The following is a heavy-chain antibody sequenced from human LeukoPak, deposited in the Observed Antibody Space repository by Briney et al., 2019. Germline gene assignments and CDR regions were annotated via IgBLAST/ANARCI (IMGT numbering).Heavy chain of an antibody. CDR1: GYTFTSYG. CDR2: ISAYNGNT. CDR3: AHWGGAAADYSYYYMDV. Sequence: ASVKVSCKASGYTFTSYGIRWVRQAPGQGLEWMGWISAYNGNTNYAQKLQGRVTMTTDTSTSTAYMELRSLRSDDTAVYYCAHWGGAAADYSYYYMDVWGKGTTVTVSS. D-gene: IGHD6-13*01. V-gene: IGHV1-18*01. J-gene: IGHJ6*03.